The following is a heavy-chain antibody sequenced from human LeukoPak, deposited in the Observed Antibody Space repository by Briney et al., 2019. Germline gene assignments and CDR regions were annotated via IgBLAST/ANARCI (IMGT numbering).Heavy chain of an antibody. Sequence: ASVKVSCKASGYTLTGYYMHWVRQAPGQGLKWMGWINPNSGGTNYAQKFQGRVTMTRDTSISTAYMELSRLRSDDTAVYYCARGSIAAAGTSGTTRWFDPWGQGTLVTVSS. CDR2: INPNSGGT. CDR3: ARGSIAAAGTSGTTRWFDP. V-gene: IGHV1-2*02. J-gene: IGHJ5*02. CDR1: GYTLTGYY. D-gene: IGHD6-13*01.